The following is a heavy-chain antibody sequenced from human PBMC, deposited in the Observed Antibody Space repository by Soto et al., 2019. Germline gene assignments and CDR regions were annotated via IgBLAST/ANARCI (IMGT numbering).Heavy chain of an antibody. J-gene: IGHJ6*02. V-gene: IGHV4-59*01. CDR3: ERDSTTWFPYYGIDV. CDR1: GGSIDYYS. D-gene: IGHD6-13*01. CDR2: ISDSGRT. Sequence: PSETLSLTCTVSGGSIDYYSWTWVRQPPGKGLEWIGDISDSGRTKYNPSLRSRVTISVDTSKNQFSLTLNSVTAADTAVYYCERDSTTWFPYYGIDVWGQGTTVTVSS.